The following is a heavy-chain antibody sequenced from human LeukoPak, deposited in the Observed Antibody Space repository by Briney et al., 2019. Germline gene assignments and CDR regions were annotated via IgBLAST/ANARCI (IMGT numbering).Heavy chain of an antibody. V-gene: IGHV3-30-3*01. D-gene: IGHD3-10*01. CDR2: ISYDGSNK. Sequence: GRSLRLSCAASGFTFSSYAMHWVRQAPGKGLEWVAVISYDGSNKYYADSVKGRFTISRDNSKNTLYLQMNSLRAEDTAVYYCARDGGSGSYYNNFFDYWGQGTLVTVSS. CDR1: GFTFSSYA. CDR3: ARDGGSGSYYNNFFDY. J-gene: IGHJ4*02.